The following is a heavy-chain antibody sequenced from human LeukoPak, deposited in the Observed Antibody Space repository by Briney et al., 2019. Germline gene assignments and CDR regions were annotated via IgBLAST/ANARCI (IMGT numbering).Heavy chain of an antibody. CDR3: AREGWYSSSY. J-gene: IGHJ4*02. CDR2: IYTSGST. V-gene: IGHV4-61*02. CDR1: GGSISSGSYH. Sequence: PSETLSLTRTVSGGSISSGSYHWSWIRQPAGKGLEWIGRIYTSGSTNYNPSLKSRVTISVDTSKNQFSLKLSSVTAADTAVYYCAREGWYSSSYWGQGTLVTVSS. D-gene: IGHD6-6*01.